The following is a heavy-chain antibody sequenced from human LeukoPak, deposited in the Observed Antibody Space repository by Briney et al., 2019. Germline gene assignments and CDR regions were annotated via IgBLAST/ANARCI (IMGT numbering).Heavy chain of an antibody. Sequence: PSETLSLTCTVSGGSISSSSYYWSWIRQLPGKGLEWIGEINHSGSTNYNPSLKSRVTISVDTSKNQFSLKLSSVTAADTAVYYCARASGSYYFRISFDYWGQGTLVTVSS. CDR2: INHSGST. CDR1: GGSISSSSYY. D-gene: IGHD1-26*01. J-gene: IGHJ4*02. CDR3: ARASGSYYFRISFDY. V-gene: IGHV4-39*07.